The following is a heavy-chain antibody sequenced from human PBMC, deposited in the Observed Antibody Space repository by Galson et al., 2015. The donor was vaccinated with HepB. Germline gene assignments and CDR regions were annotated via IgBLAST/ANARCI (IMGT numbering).Heavy chain of an antibody. J-gene: IGHJ4*02. CDR1: GFTFDDFA. CDR2: ISWNSDSI. CDR3: ARGGVVGGTDY. D-gene: IGHD6-19*01. V-gene: IGHV3-9*01. Sequence: SLRLSCAASGFTFDDFAMHWVRQAPGKGLQWVSSISWNSDSIGYADSVKGRFTISRDNAKNMLYLQMNSLRVDDAAIYYCARGGVVGGTDYWGQGTLVTVSS.